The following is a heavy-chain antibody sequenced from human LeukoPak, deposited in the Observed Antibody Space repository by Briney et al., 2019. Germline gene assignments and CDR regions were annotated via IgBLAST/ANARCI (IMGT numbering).Heavy chain of an antibody. Sequence: GASVKVSCKASGYTFTNYGISWVRQAPGQGLEWMDWISIYNGNTDYAQKLRGRVTMTTDTSTSTAYMELRSLRSDDTAVYYCARTTYDFWSGYYMPDDPWGQGTLVAVSS. J-gene: IGHJ5*02. V-gene: IGHV1-18*01. CDR3: ARTTYDFWSGYYMPDDP. D-gene: IGHD3-3*01. CDR2: ISIYNGNT. CDR1: GYTFTNYG.